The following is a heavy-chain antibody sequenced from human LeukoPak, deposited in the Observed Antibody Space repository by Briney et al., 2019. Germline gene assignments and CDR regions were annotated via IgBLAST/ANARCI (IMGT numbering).Heavy chain of an antibody. J-gene: IGHJ2*01. CDR3: ARVRRSRSAIMKANWYFDL. CDR2: IYYSGST. CDR1: GGSISSGGYY. D-gene: IGHD2-21*02. Sequence: TLSLTCTVSGGSISSGGYYWSWIRQHPGKGLEWIGYIYYSGSTYYNPSLKSRVTISVDTSKNQISLKLSSVTAADTAVYYCARVRRSRSAIMKANWYFDLWGRGTLVTVSS. V-gene: IGHV4-31*03.